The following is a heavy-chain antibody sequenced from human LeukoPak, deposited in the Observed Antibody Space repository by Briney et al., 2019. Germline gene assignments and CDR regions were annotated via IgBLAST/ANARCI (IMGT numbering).Heavy chain of an antibody. D-gene: IGHD4-17*01. CDR3: ARVAINDYGDYFDY. J-gene: IGHJ4*02. V-gene: IGHV3-48*03. Sequence: GGSLRLSCAASGFTFSSSEMNWVRQAPGKGLVWLSYISSSDSTIYYADSVKGRFTISIDNAKNSLYLQMNSLRAEDTAVYYCARVAINDYGDYFDYWGQGTLVTVSS. CDR1: GFTFSSSE. CDR2: ISSSDSTI.